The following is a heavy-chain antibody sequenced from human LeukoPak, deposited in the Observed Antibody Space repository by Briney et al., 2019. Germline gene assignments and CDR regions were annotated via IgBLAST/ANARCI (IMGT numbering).Heavy chain of an antibody. J-gene: IGHJ4*02. CDR1: GFTFSSYA. V-gene: IGHV3-30-3*01. CDR2: ISYDGSNK. Sequence: GGSLRFSCAASGFTFSSYAMHWVRQAPGKGLEWVAVISYDGSNKYYADSVKGRFTISRDNSKNTLYLQMNSLRAEDTAVYYCARGLVDTATASDYWGQGTLVTVSS. D-gene: IGHD5-18*01. CDR3: ARGLVDTATASDY.